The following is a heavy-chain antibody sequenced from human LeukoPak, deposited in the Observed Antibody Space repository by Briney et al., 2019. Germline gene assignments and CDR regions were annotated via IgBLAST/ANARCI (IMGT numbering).Heavy chain of an antibody. CDR3: ARDGSGSSWPNWFDP. CDR1: GGSISSYY. D-gene: IGHD6-13*01. V-gene: IGHV4-59*01. Sequence: SETLSLTCTVSGGSISSYYWSWIRQPPGKGLEWIGYIYYSGSTNYNPSLKSRVTISVDTSKNQFSLKLSSVTAADTAVYYCARDGSGSSWPNWFDPWGQGTLVTVSS. CDR2: IYYSGST. J-gene: IGHJ5*02.